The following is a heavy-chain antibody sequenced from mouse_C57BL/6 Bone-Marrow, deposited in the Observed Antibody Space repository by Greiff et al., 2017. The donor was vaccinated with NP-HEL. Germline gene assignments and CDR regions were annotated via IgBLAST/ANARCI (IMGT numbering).Heavy chain of an antibody. V-gene: IGHV5-9*01. J-gene: IGHJ2*01. CDR2: ISGGGGNT. Sequence: EVMLVESGGGLVKPGGSLKLSCAASGFTFSSYTMSWVRQTPEKRLEWVATISGGGGNTYYPDSVKGRFTISRDNAKNTLYLQMSRLRSEDTALYYCAKGGDGYYFDYWGQGTTLTVSS. CDR3: AKGGDGYYFDY. CDR1: GFTFSSYT. D-gene: IGHD2-3*01.